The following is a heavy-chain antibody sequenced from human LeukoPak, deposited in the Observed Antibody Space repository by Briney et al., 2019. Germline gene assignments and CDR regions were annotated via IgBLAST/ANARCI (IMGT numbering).Heavy chain of an antibody. CDR1: GDSVSSNSAA. CDR3: ARGKKKPAYCGGDCSKARAFDI. CDR2: TYYRSKWYN. J-gene: IGHJ3*02. V-gene: IGHV6-1*01. Sequence: SQTLSLTCAISGDSVSSNSAAWNWIRQSPSRGLEWLGRTYYRSKWYNDYAVSVKSRITINPDTSKNQFSLQLNSVTPEDTAVYYCARGKKKPAYCGGDCSKARAFDIWGQGTMVTVSS. D-gene: IGHD2-21*02.